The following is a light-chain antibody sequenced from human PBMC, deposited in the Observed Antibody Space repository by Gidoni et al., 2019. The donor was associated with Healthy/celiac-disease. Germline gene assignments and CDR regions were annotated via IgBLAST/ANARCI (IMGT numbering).Light chain of an antibody. J-gene: IGKJ1*01. V-gene: IGKV4-1*01. CDR1: PSVLYSSNNKNY. CDR3: QQYYSTPWT. CDR2: WAS. Sequence: DIVMTQSPDSLAGSLGERATINCKSSPSVLYSSNNKNYLAWYQQKPGQPPKLLIYWASTRESGVLDRFSGRVSGTDFTLTISSLQAGDVAVYYCQQYYSTPWTFGQGTKVEIK.